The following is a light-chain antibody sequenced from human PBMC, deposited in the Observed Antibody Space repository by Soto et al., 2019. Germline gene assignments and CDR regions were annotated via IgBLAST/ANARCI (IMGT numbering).Light chain of an antibody. J-gene: IGKJ5*01. CDR1: QSILSRSNKRNY. V-gene: IGKV4-1*01. Sequence: DIVMTQSPDSLAVSLAERATISCKSSQSILSRSNKRNYLAWYQQKPGQPPKLLISWASTRESGVPDRFSGSGSGTDFTLTISSLQAEDVAVYFCQQYYGAPITFGQGTRLEMK. CDR3: QQYYGAPIT. CDR2: WAS.